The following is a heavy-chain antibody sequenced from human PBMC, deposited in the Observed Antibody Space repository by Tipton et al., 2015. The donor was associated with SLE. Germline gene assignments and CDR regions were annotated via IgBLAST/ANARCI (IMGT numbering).Heavy chain of an antibody. CDR1: GGSFSGYY. D-gene: IGHD3-22*01. CDR3: ASLRDSSGYYSGY. Sequence: TLSLTCAVYGGSFSGYYWSWIRQPPGKGLEWIGEINHSGSTNYNPSLKSRVTISVDTSKNQFSLKLSSVTAADTAVYYCASLRDSSGYYSGYWGQGTLVTVSS. J-gene: IGHJ4*02. CDR2: INHSGST. V-gene: IGHV4-34*01.